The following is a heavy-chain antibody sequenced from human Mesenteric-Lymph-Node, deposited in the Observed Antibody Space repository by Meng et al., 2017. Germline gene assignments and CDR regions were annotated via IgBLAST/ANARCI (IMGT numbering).Heavy chain of an antibody. V-gene: IGHV5-51*01. CDR2: IYPGNSDT. D-gene: IGHD2-21*02. J-gene: IGHJ3*02. CDR1: GYSFASQW. Sequence: GESLKISCKGSGYSFASQWIGWVRQMPGKGLEWMGIIYPGNSDTRYSPSFQGQVTISADRSISTTYLQWSSLKASDTAMYYCAAGLAYCGGVCSGAFDIWGQGTMVTVSS. CDR3: AAGLAYCGGVCSGAFDI.